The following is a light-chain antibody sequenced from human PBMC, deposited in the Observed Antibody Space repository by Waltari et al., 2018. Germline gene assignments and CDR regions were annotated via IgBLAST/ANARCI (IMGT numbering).Light chain of an antibody. CDR3: QQYGGSPPYT. CDR2: GAA. CDR1: PSFSNSF. J-gene: IGKJ2*01. Sequence: EIVLTQSPGTLSLSPGDRATLSCRASPSFSNSFLAWYQEKPGQAPRLLIDGAASRATRIPDRFSGGGSGTDFTLTISRLEPEDFAVYYCQQYGGSPPYTFGQGTKLEI. V-gene: IGKV3-20*01.